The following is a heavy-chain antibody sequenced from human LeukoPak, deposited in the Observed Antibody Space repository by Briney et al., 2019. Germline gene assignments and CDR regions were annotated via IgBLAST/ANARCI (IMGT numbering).Heavy chain of an antibody. V-gene: IGHV4-39*01. J-gene: IGHJ3*02. Sequence: SETLSLTCTVSGGSISSSSYYWGWIRQPPGKGLEWIGSIYYSGSTYYNPSLKSRVTISVDTSKNQFSLKLSFVTAADTAVYHCASSMIVVSSDAFDIWRQGTMVTVSS. CDR3: ASSMIVVSSDAFDI. D-gene: IGHD3-22*01. CDR2: IYYSGST. CDR1: GGSISSSSYY.